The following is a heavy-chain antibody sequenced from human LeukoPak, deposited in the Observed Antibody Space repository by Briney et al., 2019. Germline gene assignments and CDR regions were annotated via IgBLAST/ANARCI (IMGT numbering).Heavy chain of an antibody. CDR3: AKAGYSYGYFPYYYYYYMDV. D-gene: IGHD5-18*01. CDR2: IRYDGSNK. V-gene: IGHV3-30*02. CDR1: GFTFSSYG. J-gene: IGHJ6*03. Sequence: PGGSLRLSCAASGFTFSSYGMHWVRQAPGKGLEWVAFIRYDGSNKYYADSVKGRFTISRDNSKNSLYLQMNSLRAEDTALYYCAKAGYSYGYFPYYYYYYMDVWGKGTTVTVSS.